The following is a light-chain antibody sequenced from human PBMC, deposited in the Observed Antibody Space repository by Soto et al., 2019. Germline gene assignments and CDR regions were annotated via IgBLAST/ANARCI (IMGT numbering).Light chain of an antibody. CDR3: QSYDNSLSAWV. Sequence: QSVLTQPPSVSGAPGQRVTISCTGSSSNIGAGYDVHWYQQLPGTAPKLLIYGNNNRPSGVPDRFSGSKSGTSASLAISGLRPEDEADYYCQSYDNSLSAWVFGGGTKLTVL. J-gene: IGLJ3*02. V-gene: IGLV1-40*01. CDR2: GNN. CDR1: SSNIGAGYD.